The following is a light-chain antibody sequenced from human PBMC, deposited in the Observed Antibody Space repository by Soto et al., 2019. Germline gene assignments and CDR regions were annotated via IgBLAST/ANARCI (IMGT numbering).Light chain of an antibody. V-gene: IGLV2-14*01. J-gene: IGLJ1*01. CDR2: DVS. CDR1: SSDVGGYNY. CDR3: RSYTSSSLYV. Sequence: QSALTQPASVSGSPGQSITISCTGTSSDVGGYNYVSWYQQHPGKAPKLMIYDVSSRRSGVSNRFSGSKSGNTASLTISGLQAADEADYYCRSYTSSSLYVFGTGTKVTVL.